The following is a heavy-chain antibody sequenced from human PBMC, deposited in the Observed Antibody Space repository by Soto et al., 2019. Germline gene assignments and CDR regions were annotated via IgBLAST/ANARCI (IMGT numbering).Heavy chain of an antibody. CDR2: IYHSGST. CDR1: GGSISSSNW. CDR3: ARDRNRFKFDWLLPCDY. V-gene: IGHV4-4*02. D-gene: IGHD3-9*01. Sequence: QVQLQESGPGLVKPSGTMSLTCAVSGGSISSSNWWSWVRQPPGKGLEWIGEIYHSGSTNYHPSLKSRVTISVDKSKNQFAPKLSSVTAADTAVYYCARDRNRFKFDWLLPCDYWGQGTLVTVSS. J-gene: IGHJ4*02.